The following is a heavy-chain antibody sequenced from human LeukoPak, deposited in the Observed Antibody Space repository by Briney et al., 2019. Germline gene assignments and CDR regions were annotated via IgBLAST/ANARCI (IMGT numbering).Heavy chain of an antibody. CDR2: INPNSGGT. D-gene: IGHD6-13*01. J-gene: IGHJ6*03. CDR1: GYTFTGYY. CDR3: ARRADDIAAAGKRSRYYYYYMDV. Sequence: ASVKVSCKASGYTFTGYYMHWVRQAPGQGLEWMGWINPNSGGTNYAQKFQGRVTMTRDTYISTAYMELSRLRSDDTAVYYCARRADDIAAAGKRSRYYYYYMDVWGKGTTVTVSS. V-gene: IGHV1-2*02.